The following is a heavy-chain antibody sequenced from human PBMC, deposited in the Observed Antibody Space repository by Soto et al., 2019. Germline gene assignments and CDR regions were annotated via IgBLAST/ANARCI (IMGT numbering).Heavy chain of an antibody. CDR1: GFTFDDYA. D-gene: IGHD6-6*01. V-gene: IGHV3-9*01. Sequence: EVQLVESGGGLVQPGRSLRLSCAASGFTFDDYAMHWVRQAPGKGLEGVSGISWNSGSIGYAASVKGRFTISRDNAKNSLYLQMNSLRAEDTALYYCATDVAARRPYYFAYWGQGTLVTVSS. CDR2: ISWNSGSI. J-gene: IGHJ4*02. CDR3: ATDVAARRPYYFAY.